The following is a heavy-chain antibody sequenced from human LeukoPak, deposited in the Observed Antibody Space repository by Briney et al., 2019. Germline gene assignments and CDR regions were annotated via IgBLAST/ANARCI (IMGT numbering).Heavy chain of an antibody. CDR2: ISSSSSYI. D-gene: IGHD6-13*01. V-gene: IGHV3-21*01. CDR1: GLTFSSYS. J-gene: IGHJ3*02. Sequence: PGGSLRLSCAASGLTFSSYSMNWVRQAPGKGLEWVSSISSSSSYIYYADSVKGRFTISRDNAKNSLYLQMNSLRAEDTAVYYCARGFYSSSWQTNDAFDIWGQGIMVTVSS. CDR3: ARGFYSSSWQTNDAFDI.